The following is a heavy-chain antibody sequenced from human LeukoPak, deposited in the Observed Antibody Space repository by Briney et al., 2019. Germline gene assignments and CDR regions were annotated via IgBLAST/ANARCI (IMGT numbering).Heavy chain of an antibody. V-gene: IGHV5-51*01. D-gene: IGHD5-24*01. CDR2: MYPSNSDT. CDR1: GYSFSSYW. J-gene: IGHJ4*02. CDR3: ARRSDGYNFRHLDY. Sequence: GESLKISCKGSGYSFSSYWIGWVRQMPGKGLEWMGIMYPSNSDTRYSPSFQGQVTIATDTSISTAYLQWSSLKASDTAMYYCARRSDGYNFRHLDYWGQGSLVTVSS.